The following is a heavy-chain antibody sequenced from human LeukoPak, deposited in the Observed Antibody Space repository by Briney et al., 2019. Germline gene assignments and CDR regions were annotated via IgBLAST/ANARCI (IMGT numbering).Heavy chain of an antibody. J-gene: IGHJ4*02. CDR3: ARGRSVCRNHCHSGSYSY. CDR2: ISAYNGNT. D-gene: IGHD1-26*01. Sequence: ASVKVSCKASGYTFTSYGISWVRQAPGQGLEWMGWISAYNGNTNYAQKLQGRVTMTTDTSTSTAYMELRSLRSDDTAVYYCARGRSVCRNHCHSGSYSYWGQGTLVTVSS. V-gene: IGHV1-18*01. CDR1: GYTFTSYG.